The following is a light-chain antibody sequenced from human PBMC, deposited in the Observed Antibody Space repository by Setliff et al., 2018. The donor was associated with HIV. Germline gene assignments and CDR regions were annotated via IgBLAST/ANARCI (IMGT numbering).Light chain of an antibody. J-gene: IGLJ1*01. CDR1: SSDVGGCSY. V-gene: IGLV2-14*01. CDR2: EVR. CDR3: SSYASSNTLP. Sequence: QSVLTQPASVSGSPGQSITISCTGTSSDVGGCSYASWYQQHPGEAPKLIIYEVRNRPSGVSNRFSGSKSGNTASLTISGLQAEDEADYYCSSYASSNTLPFGTGTKVTVL.